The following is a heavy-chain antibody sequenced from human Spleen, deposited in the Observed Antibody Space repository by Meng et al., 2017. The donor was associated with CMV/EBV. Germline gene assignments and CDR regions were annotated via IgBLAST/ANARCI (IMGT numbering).Heavy chain of an antibody. D-gene: IGHD5-24*01. CDR1: RCSFKGYA. V-gene: IGHV3-30-3*01. CDR2: ISYDGSNK. CDR3: ARNIVDMATIGYYGMDV. J-gene: IGHJ6*02. Sequence: GGTLRLSCAASRCSFKGYAMHWVRQAPGKGLEWVASISYDGSNKHYADSVKGRFTISRDNSKNTLDLQMNSLRPEDTALYYCARNIVDMATIGYYGMDVWGQGTTVTVSS.